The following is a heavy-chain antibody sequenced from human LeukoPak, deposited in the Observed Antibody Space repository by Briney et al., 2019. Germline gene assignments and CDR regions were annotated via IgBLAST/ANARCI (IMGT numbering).Heavy chain of an antibody. V-gene: IGHV4-34*01. CDR1: GFTFSSYA. D-gene: IGHD2-2*02. CDR2: INHSGST. CDR3: ARTNGVGYCSSTSCYTVRNYYYYYMDV. J-gene: IGHJ6*03. Sequence: GSLRLSCAASGFTFSSYAMSWVRQPPGKGLEWIGEINHSGSTNYNPSLKSRVTISVDTSKNQFSLKLSSVTAADTAVYYCARTNGVGYCSSTSCYTVRNYYYYYMDVWGKGTTVTVSS.